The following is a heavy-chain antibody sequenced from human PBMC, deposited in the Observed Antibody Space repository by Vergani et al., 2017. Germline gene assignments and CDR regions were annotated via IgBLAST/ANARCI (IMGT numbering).Heavy chain of an antibody. J-gene: IGHJ6*02. D-gene: IGHD2-15*01. CDR1: EFTFSNYA. Sequence: EVQLLESGGGLVQPGGSLRLTCAASEFTFSNYAMNWVRQAPGKGLEWVSGISGSGVSAYYTDSVKGRFTISRDNSKNMLFLQMNSLRAEDTAVYYCAKVQDPYYYYGMDVWGQGTTVTVSS. V-gene: IGHV3-23*01. CDR2: ISGSGVSA. CDR3: AKVQDPYYYYGMDV.